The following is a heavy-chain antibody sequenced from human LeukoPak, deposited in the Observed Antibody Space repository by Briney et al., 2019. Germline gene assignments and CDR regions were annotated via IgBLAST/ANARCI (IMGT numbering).Heavy chain of an antibody. Sequence: PGGSLRLSCAASGFTFDDYTMHWVRQAPGKGLEWVSLISWDGGNTYYADSVKGRFTISRDNSKNSLYLQMNSLRTEDTALYYCAKDGDGYNRWFDYWGQGTLVTVSS. CDR2: ISWDGGNT. V-gene: IGHV3-43*01. CDR1: GFTFDDYT. D-gene: IGHD5-24*01. CDR3: AKDGDGYNRWFDY. J-gene: IGHJ4*02.